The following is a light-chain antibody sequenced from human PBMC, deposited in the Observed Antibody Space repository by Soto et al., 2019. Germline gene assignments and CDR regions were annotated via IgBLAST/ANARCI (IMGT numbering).Light chain of an antibody. J-gene: IGKJ4*01. CDR2: DAS. CDR3: QQRSNWPLT. Sequence: EIVLTQSPATLSLSPGERATLSCRASQSVSSSLAWYQQKPGQPPRLLIYDASNRATGIPARFSGSGSGTDFTRTISSLEAEDSAFYFCQQRSNWPLTFGGGTKVEIK. V-gene: IGKV3-11*01. CDR1: QSVSSS.